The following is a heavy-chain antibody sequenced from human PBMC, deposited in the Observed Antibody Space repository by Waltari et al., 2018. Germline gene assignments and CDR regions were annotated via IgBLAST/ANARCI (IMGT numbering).Heavy chain of an antibody. V-gene: IGHV4-34*01. Sequence: QVQLQQWGAGLLKPSETLSLTCAVYGGSFRGYYWSWIRQPPGKGLEWIGEINHSGSTNYNPSLKSRVTISVDTSKNQFSLKLSSVTAADTAVYYCARGRYYDFWSEGYYFDYWGQGTLVTVSS. CDR2: INHSGST. CDR3: ARGRYYDFWSEGYYFDY. CDR1: GGSFRGYY. D-gene: IGHD3-3*01. J-gene: IGHJ4*02.